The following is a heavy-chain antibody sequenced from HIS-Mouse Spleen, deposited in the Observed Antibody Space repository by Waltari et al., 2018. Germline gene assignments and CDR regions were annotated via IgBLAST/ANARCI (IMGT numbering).Heavy chain of an antibody. CDR1: GGSISSSSYY. D-gene: IGHD6-13*01. CDR3: AREIPYSSSWYDWYFDL. CDR2: IYYSGRT. Sequence: QLQLQESGPGLVKPSETLSLTCTVSGGSISSSSYYWGWIRQPPGKGLEWMGSIYYSGRTYSNPTLKSRVTISVDTSKNQFSLKLSSVTAADTAVYYCAREIPYSSSWYDWYFDLWGRGTLVTVSS. V-gene: IGHV4-39*07. J-gene: IGHJ2*01.